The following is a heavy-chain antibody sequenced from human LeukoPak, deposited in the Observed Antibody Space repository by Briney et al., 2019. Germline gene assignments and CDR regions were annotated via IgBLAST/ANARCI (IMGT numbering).Heavy chain of an antibody. Sequence: GGPLRLSCAASGFTVSSHWMHWVRQVPGKGLVWVARINEDGSSIIYADSVKGRFAISSDIAENTIYLLMNSLRVEDTAIYYCIRSSGWPDSWGQGTLVTVSS. CDR3: IRSSGWPDS. D-gene: IGHD6-19*01. V-gene: IGHV3-74*01. CDR2: INEDGSSI. CDR1: GFTVSSHW. J-gene: IGHJ5*01.